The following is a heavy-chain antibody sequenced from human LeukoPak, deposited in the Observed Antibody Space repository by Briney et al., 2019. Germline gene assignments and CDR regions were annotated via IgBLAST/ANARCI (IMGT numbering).Heavy chain of an antibody. CDR2: ISYDGSNK. J-gene: IGHJ4*02. D-gene: IGHD6-19*01. CDR3: AREAVADFDY. CDR1: GFTFSSYG. Sequence: PGGSLRLSCAASGFTFSSYGMHWVRQAPGKGLEWVAVISYDGSNKYYADSVKGRFTISRDNSKNTLYLQMNSLRAEDTAVYYCAREAVADFDYWGQGTLVTVSS. V-gene: IGHV3-30*03.